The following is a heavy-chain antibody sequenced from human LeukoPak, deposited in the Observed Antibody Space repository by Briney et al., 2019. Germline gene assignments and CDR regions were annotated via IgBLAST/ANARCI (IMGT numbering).Heavy chain of an antibody. V-gene: IGHV3-23*01. J-gene: IGHJ4*02. D-gene: IGHD3-22*01. CDR3: ARARGITMTSFYYFDY. Sequence: GASLRLSCAASGFTLSSYAMSWVRQAPGKGLEWVSAISGSGGSTYYADSVKGRFTISRDNSKNTLYLQMNSLRAEDTAVYYCARARGITMTSFYYFDYWGQGTLVTVSS. CDR1: GFTLSSYA. CDR2: ISGSGGST.